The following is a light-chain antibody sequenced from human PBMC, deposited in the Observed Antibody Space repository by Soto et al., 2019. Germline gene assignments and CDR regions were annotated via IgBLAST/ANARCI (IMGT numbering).Light chain of an antibody. CDR3: QQRSNWPPIT. CDR1: QSVSRNY. J-gene: IGKJ5*01. Sequence: EIVLTQSRGTLSLSPGERATLSFRAIQSVSRNYLAWYQQKPGQAPRLLIYDASNRATGIPARFSGSGSGTDFTLTISSLEPEDFAVYYCQQRSNWPPITFGQGTRLEIK. CDR2: DAS. V-gene: IGKV3-11*01.